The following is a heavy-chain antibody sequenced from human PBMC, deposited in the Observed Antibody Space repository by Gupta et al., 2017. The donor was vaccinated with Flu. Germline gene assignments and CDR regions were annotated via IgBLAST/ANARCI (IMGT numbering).Heavy chain of an antibody. V-gene: IGHV1-2*02. J-gene: IGHJ4*02. CDR3: ARDSSSWSPAVGY. D-gene: IGHD6-13*01. Sequence: RQAPGQGLEWMGWINPNSGGTNYAQKFQGRVTMTRDTSISTTYMELSRLRSDDTAVYYCARDSSSWSPAVGYWGQGTLVTVSS. CDR2: INPNSGGT.